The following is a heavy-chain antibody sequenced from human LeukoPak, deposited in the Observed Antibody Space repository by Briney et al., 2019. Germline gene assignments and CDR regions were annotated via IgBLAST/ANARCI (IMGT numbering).Heavy chain of an antibody. J-gene: IGHJ6*01. V-gene: IGHV1-3*01. CDR2: INAGNGNT. D-gene: IGHD3-16*02. CDR3: VRDQKITFGGVIAPSVGLDV. Sequence: ASVKVSCKASGYSFSNYALQWFRQPPGQRPEWMGWINAGNGNTQYSQKFQRRVTITKDTSASTAYMELNTLRSEDTAVYYCVRDQKITFGGVIAPSVGLDVWGQGTTVTVSS. CDR1: GYSFSNYA.